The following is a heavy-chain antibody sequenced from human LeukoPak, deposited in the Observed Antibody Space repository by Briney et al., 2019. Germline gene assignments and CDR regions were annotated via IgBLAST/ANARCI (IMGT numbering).Heavy chain of an antibody. V-gene: IGHV4-4*02. J-gene: IGHJ4*02. CDR1: GGSISSSNW. Sequence: PSGTLSLTCAVSGGSISSSNWWSWVRQPPGKGLEWIEEIYHSGSTNYNPSLKSRVTISVDKSKNQFSLKLSSVTAADTAVHYCVSSSSSGKGGYWGQGTLVTVSS. CDR2: IYHSGST. D-gene: IGHD6-13*01. CDR3: VSSSSSGKGGY.